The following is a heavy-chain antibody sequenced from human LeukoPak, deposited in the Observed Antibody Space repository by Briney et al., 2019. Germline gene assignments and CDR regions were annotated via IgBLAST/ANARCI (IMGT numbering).Heavy chain of an antibody. D-gene: IGHD1-26*01. CDR1: GFNLNSDY. J-gene: IGHJ4*02. CDR3: STAPAWDLLYYN. CDR2: VYNATGAT. V-gene: IGHV3-53*01. Sequence: PGESLRLSCAASGFNLNSDYMSWGRQAPGKGLEWVSFVYNATGATYSSDSVKGRFTISSKNSKKTLYLQMDNMGAEDTAVYYCSTAPAWDLLYYNWGQGTLVTVSS.